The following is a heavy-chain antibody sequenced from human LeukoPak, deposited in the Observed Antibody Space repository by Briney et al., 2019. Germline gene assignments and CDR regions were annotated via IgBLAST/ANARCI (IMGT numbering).Heavy chain of an antibody. Sequence: SETLSLTCTVSGGSISNYYWSWIRQPPGEELEWIGYIYDSGSTSYNPSLKSRVTISVDSSKNQFSLKLSSVTAADAAVYYCATDLELGYWGQGTLVTVSS. CDR2: IYDSGST. V-gene: IGHV4-59*01. CDR1: GGSISNYY. CDR3: ATDLELGY. D-gene: IGHD2/OR15-2a*01. J-gene: IGHJ4*02.